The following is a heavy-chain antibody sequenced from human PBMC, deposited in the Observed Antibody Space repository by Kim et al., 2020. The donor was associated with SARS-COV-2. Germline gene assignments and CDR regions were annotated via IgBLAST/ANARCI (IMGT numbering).Heavy chain of an antibody. CDR3: ARAPTPPDDYGDYAFDY. J-gene: IGHJ4*02. Sequence: QGRVTMTTDTSTSTAYMELRSLRSDDTAVYYCARAPTPPDDYGDYAFDYWGQGTLVTVSS. V-gene: IGHV1-18*01. D-gene: IGHD4-17*01.